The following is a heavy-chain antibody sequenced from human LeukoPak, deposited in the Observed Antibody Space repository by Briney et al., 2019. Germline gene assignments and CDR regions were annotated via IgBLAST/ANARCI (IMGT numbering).Heavy chain of an antibody. CDR1: GGSISTSGYY. V-gene: IGHV4-39*01. J-gene: IGHJ5*02. D-gene: IGHD3-10*01. CDR2: MYYSGST. Sequence: SETLSLTCTVSGGSISTSGYYWGWIRQPPGKGLEWIGSMYYSGSTYYNPSLKSRVTISVDTSKNQFSLKLSSVTAADTAVYYCARVRGVTLNWFDPWGQGTLVTVSS. CDR3: ARVRGVTLNWFDP.